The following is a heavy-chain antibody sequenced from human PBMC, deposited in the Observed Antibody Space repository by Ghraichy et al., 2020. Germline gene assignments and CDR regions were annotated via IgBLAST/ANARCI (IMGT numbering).Heavy chain of an antibody. CDR3: AKDLPTYYDILTGLARHGMYV. CDR1: GFTFSSYA. J-gene: IGHJ6*02. Sequence: GGSLRLSCAASGFTFSSYAMSWVRQAPGKGLEWVSAISGSGGSTYYADSVKGRFTISRDNSKNTLYLQMNSLRAEDTAVYYCAKDLPTYYDILTGLARHGMYVWGQGTTVTVSS. V-gene: IGHV3-23*01. CDR2: ISGSGGST. D-gene: IGHD3-9*01.